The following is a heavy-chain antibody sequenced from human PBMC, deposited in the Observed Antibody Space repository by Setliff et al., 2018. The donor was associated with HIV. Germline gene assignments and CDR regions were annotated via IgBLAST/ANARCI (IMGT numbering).Heavy chain of an antibody. J-gene: IGHJ3*01. Sequence: SETLSLTCAVSGGSISSSNWWSWVRQPPGKGLEWIGEIYHSGRTNYNPSLKSRVTISVDTSKNQFSLRMTSVTAADTAVYYCARAPPGIQNDAFDVWGQGTMVTVSS. CDR2: IYHSGRT. CDR3: ARAPPGIQNDAFDV. V-gene: IGHV4-4*02. CDR1: GGSISSSNW.